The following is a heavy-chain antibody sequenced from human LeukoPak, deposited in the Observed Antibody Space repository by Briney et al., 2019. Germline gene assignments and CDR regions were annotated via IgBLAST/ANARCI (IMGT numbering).Heavy chain of an antibody. CDR1: GDSISTSSYY. CDR2: IYYSGST. Sequence: PSGTLSLTCTVSGDSISTSSYYWGWIRQPPGKGLEWLGSIYYSGSTYYNPSLKSRVTISVDTSKNQFSLNLYSVTAADTAVFYCARSYYYDYSQIDYWGQGTLVTVSS. D-gene: IGHD3-22*01. V-gene: IGHV4-39*01. CDR3: ARSYYYDYSQIDY. J-gene: IGHJ4*02.